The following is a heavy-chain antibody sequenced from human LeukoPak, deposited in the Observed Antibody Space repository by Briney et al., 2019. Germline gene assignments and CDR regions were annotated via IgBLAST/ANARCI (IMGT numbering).Heavy chain of an antibody. CDR3: ARIHGEDRDY. J-gene: IGHJ4*02. CDR2: MNPDSGNT. D-gene: IGHD4-17*01. Sequence: ASVKVSCKASGYTFTSYDINWVRQATGQGLEWMGWMNPDSGNTGYAQKFQGRVTMTRNTSISTAYMELSSLRSEDTAAYYCARIHGEDRDYWGQGTLVTVSS. CDR1: GYTFTSYD. V-gene: IGHV1-8*01.